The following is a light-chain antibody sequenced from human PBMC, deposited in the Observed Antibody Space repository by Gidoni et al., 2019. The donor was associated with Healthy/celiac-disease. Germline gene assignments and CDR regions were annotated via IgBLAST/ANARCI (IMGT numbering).Light chain of an antibody. V-gene: IGKV3-15*01. CDR3: QQYNNWPPGT. Sequence: EIVMTQSPATLSVSPGERAPLSCRASQSVRRNLAWYQQKPGQAPRLLIYGASTRATGIPARFSGSGSRTEFTLTISSLQSEDFAVYYCQQYNNWPPGTFGQGTKVEIK. CDR1: QSVRRN. CDR2: GAS. J-gene: IGKJ1*01.